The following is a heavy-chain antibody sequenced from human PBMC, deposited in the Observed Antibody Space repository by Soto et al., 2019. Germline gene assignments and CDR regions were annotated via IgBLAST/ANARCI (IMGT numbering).Heavy chain of an antibody. CDR2: ISGGGSRT. J-gene: IGHJ6*02. V-gene: IGHV3-23*01. CDR3: AKERYYDILTGPENDYSYYGMDV. CDR1: GFTFNSYA. D-gene: IGHD3-9*01. Sequence: EVQLLESGGGLVQPGGSLRLSCAASGFTFNSYAMSWVRQAPGKGLEWVSDISGGGSRTYYANPVKGRFSISRDNSKNTIDLQMNRMRADDTAIYYGAKERYYDILTGPENDYSYYGMDVWGQGTTVTVSS.